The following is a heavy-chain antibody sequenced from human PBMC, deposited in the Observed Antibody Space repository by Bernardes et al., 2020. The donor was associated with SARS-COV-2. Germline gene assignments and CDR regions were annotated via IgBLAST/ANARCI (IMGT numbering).Heavy chain of an antibody. Sequence: GGSLRLSCAASGFSFTSYAMRWVRQAPGKGLEWVSGISDRGDITDYTDSVKGRFTISRDNSKHALFLQMNSLRFDDTATYYCAKADHGNIDSWGQGTLVTVSS. J-gene: IGHJ4*02. V-gene: IGHV3-23*01. CDR2: ISDRGDIT. CDR1: GFSFTSYA. D-gene: IGHD4-17*01. CDR3: AKADHGNIDS.